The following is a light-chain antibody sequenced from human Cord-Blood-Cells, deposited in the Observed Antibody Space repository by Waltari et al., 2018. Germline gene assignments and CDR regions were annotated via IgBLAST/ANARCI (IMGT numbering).Light chain of an antibody. J-gene: IGKJ1*01. CDR2: EAS. CDR1: QSISSW. V-gene: IGKV1-5*01. CDR3: QQYNSYWT. Sequence: DIQMTQSPSTLSASVGDRVTITCRASQSISSWLAWYQQKPGKAPKLLIYEASSLESGVPSRFSGSGSGTEFTRTISSLQPDDFATYYCQQYNSYWTFGQGTKVEIK.